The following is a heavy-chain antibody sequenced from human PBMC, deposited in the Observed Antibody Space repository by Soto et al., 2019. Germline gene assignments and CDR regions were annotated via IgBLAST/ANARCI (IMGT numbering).Heavy chain of an antibody. CDR3: ATTRVGPCSSSICFSGIFDGMDV. J-gene: IGHJ6*02. CDR1: GFTISNYG. V-gene: IGHV3-30-3*01. Sequence: QVQLVESGGGVVQPGRSLRLSCAASGFTISNYGMHWVRQAPGKGLEWVAVISYDGTITYYADSVKGRFTISRDNSKNPLYLQMNSRRTEDTAVYYCATTRVGPCSSSICFSGIFDGMDVCGQGTTVTVSS. D-gene: IGHD2-2*01. CDR2: ISYDGTIT.